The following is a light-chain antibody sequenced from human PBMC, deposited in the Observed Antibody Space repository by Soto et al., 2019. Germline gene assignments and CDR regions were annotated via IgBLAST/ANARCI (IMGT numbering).Light chain of an antibody. CDR2: DVS. CDR1: TSDVGRYNY. V-gene: IGLV2-14*01. J-gene: IGLJ1*01. CDR3: SSYTSSSTPYV. Sequence: QSALTQPASVSGSPGQSITISCTGTTSDVGRYNYVSWYQQHPGKAHKLIIYDVSNRPSGVSNRFSGSKSGNTASLTISGLQAEDEADYYCSSYTSSSTPYVFGTGTKVTVL.